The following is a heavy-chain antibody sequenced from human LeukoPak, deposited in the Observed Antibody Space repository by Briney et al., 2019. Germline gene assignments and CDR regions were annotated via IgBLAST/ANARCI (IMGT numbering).Heavy chain of an antibody. CDR3: ARDSTVYYFDY. Sequence: GGSLRLSCAASGFTFNNAWMNWVRQAPGKGLEWVGRFKSKTDGGTIDYAAPVKGRFTISRDDSKNTLYLQMNSLRAEDTAVYYCARDSTVYYFDYWGQGTLVTVSS. CDR1: GFTFNNAW. V-gene: IGHV3-15*07. J-gene: IGHJ4*02. CDR2: FKSKTDGGTI. D-gene: IGHD3-3*02.